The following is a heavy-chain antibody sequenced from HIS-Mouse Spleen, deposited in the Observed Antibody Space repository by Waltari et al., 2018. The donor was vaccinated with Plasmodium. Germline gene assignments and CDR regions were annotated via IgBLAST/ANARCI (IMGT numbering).Heavy chain of an antibody. D-gene: IGHD6-6*01. CDR1: GFSLSTSGMC. Sequence: QVTLRESGPALVKPTQTLTLTCTFSGFSLSTSGMCVSWIRYPPGKALEWLARIDGDDDKYYSTSLKTRLTISKDTSKNQVVLTMTNMDPVDTATYYCARHKKRGQLVRGYFDYWGQGTLVTVSS. V-gene: IGHV2-70*15. CDR3: ARHKKRGQLVRGYFDY. J-gene: IGHJ4*02. CDR2: IDGDDDK.